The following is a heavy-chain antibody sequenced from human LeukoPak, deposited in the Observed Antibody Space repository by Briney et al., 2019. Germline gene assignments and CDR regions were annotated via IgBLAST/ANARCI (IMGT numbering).Heavy chain of an antibody. CDR2: ISAYNGNT. Sequence: ASVKVSCKASGYTFTSYGIRWVRQAPGQGLEWMGWISAYNGNTNYAQKLQGRVTMTTDTFTSTAYMELRSLRSDDTAVYYCARDRNRYWYFDLWGRGTLVTVSS. CDR1: GYTFTSYG. J-gene: IGHJ2*01. V-gene: IGHV1-18*01. D-gene: IGHD1-14*01. CDR3: ARDRNRYWYFDL.